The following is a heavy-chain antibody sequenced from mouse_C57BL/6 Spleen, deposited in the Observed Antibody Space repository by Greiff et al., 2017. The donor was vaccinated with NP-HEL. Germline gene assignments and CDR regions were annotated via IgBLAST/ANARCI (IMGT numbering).Heavy chain of an antibody. CDR2: IYPRSGNT. D-gene: IGHD1-1*01. V-gene: IGHV1-81*01. Sequence: QVQLQQPGAELARPGASVKLSCKASGYTFTSYGISWVKQRTGQGLEWIGEIYPRSGNTYYNEKFKGKATLTADKSYSTAYMELRSLTSEDSSVYCCAREDGSSLYAMDYWGQGTSVTVAS. CDR3: AREDGSSLYAMDY. CDR1: GYTFTSYG. J-gene: IGHJ4*01.